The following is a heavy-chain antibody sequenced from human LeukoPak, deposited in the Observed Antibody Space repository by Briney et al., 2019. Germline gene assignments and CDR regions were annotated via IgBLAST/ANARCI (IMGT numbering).Heavy chain of an antibody. Sequence: GGSLRLSCAASGFTFSTYAMSWVRQAPGKGLEWVSGISGSGGSTYYADSVKGRFTISRDNSKNTLYPQMNSLRVEDTAVYYCAKDLTQSWEPDFRGQGTLVTVSS. CDR1: GFTFSTYA. V-gene: IGHV3-23*01. D-gene: IGHD1-26*01. CDR3: AKDLTQSWEPDF. CDR2: ISGSGGST. J-gene: IGHJ4*02.